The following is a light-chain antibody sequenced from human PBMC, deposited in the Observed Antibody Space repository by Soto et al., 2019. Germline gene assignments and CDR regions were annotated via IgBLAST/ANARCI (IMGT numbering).Light chain of an antibody. J-gene: IGLJ3*02. CDR2: EVT. Sequence: SALTQPPSASGSPGQSVTISCTGASSDVGGYNYVSWCQQHPGKAPKLMIYEVTKRPSGVPDRFSGSKSGNTASLTVSGLQAEDEADYYCSSYAGSNNLVFGGGTKLTVL. V-gene: IGLV2-8*01. CDR1: SSDVGGYNY. CDR3: SSYAGSNNLV.